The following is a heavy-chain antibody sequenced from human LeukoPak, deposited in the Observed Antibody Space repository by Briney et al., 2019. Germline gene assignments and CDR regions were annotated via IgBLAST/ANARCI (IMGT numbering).Heavy chain of an antibody. D-gene: IGHD1-26*01. Sequence: PGGSLRLSCAASGVTFDNYAMHWVRQAPGKGLEWVSYISWNGGSLGYGDSVKGRFTISRDNAKNSLYLQMNSLRAEDTALYYCAKGQVGATGYFDYWGQGTLVTISS. V-gene: IGHV3-9*01. J-gene: IGHJ4*02. CDR2: ISWNGGSL. CDR1: GVTFDNYA. CDR3: AKGQVGATGYFDY.